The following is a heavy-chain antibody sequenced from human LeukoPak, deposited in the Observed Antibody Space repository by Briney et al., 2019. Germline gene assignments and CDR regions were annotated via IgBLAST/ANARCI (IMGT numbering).Heavy chain of an antibody. D-gene: IGHD3-22*01. J-gene: IGHJ4*02. CDR3: ARCSSGYYGTLFDY. Sequence: PSQTLSLTCAVSGGSISSGGYSWGWIRQPPGKGLEWIGYIYHSGSTYYNPSLKSRVTISVDRSKNQFSLKLSSVTAADTAVYYCARCSSGYYGTLFDYWVQGTLVTVPS. CDR1: GGSISSGGYS. CDR2: IYHSGST. V-gene: IGHV4-30-2*01.